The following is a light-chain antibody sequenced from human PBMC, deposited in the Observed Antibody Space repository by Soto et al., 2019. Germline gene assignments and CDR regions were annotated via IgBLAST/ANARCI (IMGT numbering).Light chain of an antibody. CDR1: QSVSSN. CDR3: QQYNNWPPWT. V-gene: IGKV3-15*01. Sequence: EIVMTQSPATLSVSPGERATLSCRASQSVSSNLAWYQQKPGQAPRLLIYGASTRATGIPARFSSSGSGAEFTLTISGMQLDYFAVYYCQQYNNWPPWTFGQGTKVEIK. CDR2: GAS. J-gene: IGKJ1*01.